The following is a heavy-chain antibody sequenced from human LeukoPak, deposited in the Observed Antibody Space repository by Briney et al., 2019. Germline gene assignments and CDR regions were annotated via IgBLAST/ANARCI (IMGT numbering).Heavy chain of an antibody. CDR2: ISYDGSNK. CDR1: GFTFSTYA. J-gene: IGHJ4*02. D-gene: IGHD4-17*01. Sequence: GGSLRLSCAASGFTFSTYALHWVRQAPGKGLEWVAVISYDGSNKYYADSVKGRFTISRDNSKNTLYLQMNSLRAEGTAVYYCVRIYGDYSNYWGQGTLVTVSS. V-gene: IGHV3-30*14. CDR3: VRIYGDYSNY.